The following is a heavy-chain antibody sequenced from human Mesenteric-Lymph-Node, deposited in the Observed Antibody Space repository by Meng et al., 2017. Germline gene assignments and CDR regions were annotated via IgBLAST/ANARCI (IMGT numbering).Heavy chain of an antibody. V-gene: IGHV1-69*06. Sequence: SVKVSCKASGGTFSSYASSWVRQAPGQGLEWMGGIIPIFGTANYAQKFQGRVTITADKYTSTAYMELSSLRSEDTAVYYCARDIPKQWPRRSNWFDPWGQGTLVTVSS. J-gene: IGHJ5*02. CDR1: GGTFSSYA. CDR2: IIPIFGTA. CDR3: ARDIPKQWPRRSNWFDP. D-gene: IGHD6-19*01.